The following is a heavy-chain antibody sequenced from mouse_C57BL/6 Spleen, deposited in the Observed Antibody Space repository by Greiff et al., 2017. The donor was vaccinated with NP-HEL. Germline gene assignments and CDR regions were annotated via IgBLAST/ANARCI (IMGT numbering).Heavy chain of an antibody. Sequence: VKLQQPGAELVRPGSSVKLSCKASGYTFTSYWMDWVKQRPGQGLEWIGNIYPSDSETHYNQKFKDKATLTVDKSSSTAYMQLSSLTSEDSAVYYCARSPFTTVFGYWGQGTTLTVSS. CDR3: ARSPFTTVFGY. D-gene: IGHD1-1*01. CDR2: IYPSDSET. CDR1: GYTFTSYW. V-gene: IGHV1-61*01. J-gene: IGHJ2*01.